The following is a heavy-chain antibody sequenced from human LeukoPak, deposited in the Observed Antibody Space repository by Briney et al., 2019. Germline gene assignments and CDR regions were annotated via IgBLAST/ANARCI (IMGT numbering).Heavy chain of an antibody. V-gene: IGHV3-53*05. D-gene: IGHD3/OR15-3a*01. CDR3: TKGRDYYLEY. J-gene: IGHJ4*02. Sequence: PGGSLRLSCAASGFTVSSNYMSWVRQAPGKGLEWVSVIYSGGSTYYADSVKGRFTISRDNSKNTLYLQMNSLRPEDTAVYYCTKGRDYYLEYWGQGSLVTVSS. CDR2: IYSGGST. CDR1: GFTVSSNY.